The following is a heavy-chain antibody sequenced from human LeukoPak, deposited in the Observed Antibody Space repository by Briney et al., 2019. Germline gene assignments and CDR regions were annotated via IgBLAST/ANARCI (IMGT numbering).Heavy chain of an antibody. CDR2: ISRSGGST. D-gene: IGHD6-13*01. J-gene: IGHJ1*01. V-gene: IGHV3-23*01. Sequence: GGSLRLSCAASGFTFSSYVMSWVRQAPGKGLEWVSTISRSGGSTYYADSVKGRFTISRDNSKNTLSLQTNSLRAEDTAVYYCAKDWGAGSSYYAEYFQHWGQGTLVTVSS. CDR1: GFTFSSYV. CDR3: AKDWGAGSSYYAEYFQH.